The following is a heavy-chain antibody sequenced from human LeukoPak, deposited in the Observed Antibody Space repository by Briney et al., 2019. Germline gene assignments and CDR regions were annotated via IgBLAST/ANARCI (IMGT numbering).Heavy chain of an antibody. CDR1: GFTFSSYS. V-gene: IGHV3-48*04. Sequence: GGSLRLSCAASGFTFSSYSMNWVRQAPGKGLERVSYISSSGRTIHYADSVKGRFTISRDNAKNSLYLQMNSLRAEDTAVYYCARDVATTPRRYYYYYYMDVWGKGTTVTISS. J-gene: IGHJ6*03. CDR2: ISSSGRTI. CDR3: ARDVATTPRRYYYYYYMDV. D-gene: IGHD5-12*01.